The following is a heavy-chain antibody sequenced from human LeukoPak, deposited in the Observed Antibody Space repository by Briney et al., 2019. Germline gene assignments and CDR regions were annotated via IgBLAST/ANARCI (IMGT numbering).Heavy chain of an antibody. CDR1: GFTFSSYG. V-gene: IGHV3-33*01. D-gene: IGHD3-10*01. J-gene: IGHJ4*02. CDR3: ARDLLLWFGELSGDSDY. CDR2: IWYDGSHK. Sequence: GGALRLSCAASGFTFSSYGMHWVRQAPGKGLEWVAVIWYDGSHKYYADSVKGRFTISRDNSKNTLHLQMNSLRAEDTAVYYCARDLLLWFGELSGDSDYWGQGTLVTVSS.